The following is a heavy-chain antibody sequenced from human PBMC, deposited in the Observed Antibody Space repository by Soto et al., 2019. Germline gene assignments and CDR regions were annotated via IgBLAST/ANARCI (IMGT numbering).Heavy chain of an antibody. Sequence: GESLKISCAASGFTFSSYWMHWVRQAPGKGLVWVSRINSDGSSTSYADSVKGRFTLSRDNAKNTLYLQMNSLRAEDTAVYYCARDPLNTPAIFEGFDPWGQGTLVTVSS. D-gene: IGHD3-9*01. CDR2: INSDGSST. CDR1: GFTFSSYW. J-gene: IGHJ5*02. V-gene: IGHV3-74*01. CDR3: ARDPLNTPAIFEGFDP.